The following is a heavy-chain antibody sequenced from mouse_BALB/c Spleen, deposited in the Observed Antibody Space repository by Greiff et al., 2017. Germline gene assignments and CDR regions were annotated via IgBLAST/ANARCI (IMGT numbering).Heavy chain of an antibody. CDR3: AREGDYDEVDY. V-gene: IGHV3-2*02. Sequence: EVKLQESGPGLVKPSQSLSLTCTVTGYSITSDYAWNWIRQFPGNKLEWMGYISYSGSTSYNPSLKSRISITRDTSKNQFFLQLNSVTTEDTATYYCAREGDYDEVDYWGQGTTLTVSS. CDR2: ISYSGST. D-gene: IGHD2-4*01. J-gene: IGHJ2*01. CDR1: GYSITSDYA.